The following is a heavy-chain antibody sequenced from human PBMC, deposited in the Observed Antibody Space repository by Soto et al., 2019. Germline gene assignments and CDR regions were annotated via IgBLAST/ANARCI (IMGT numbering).Heavy chain of an antibody. J-gene: IGHJ4*02. CDR1: GFTFSSYA. D-gene: IGHD5-18*01. Sequence: VGSLRLSCSASGFTFSSYAMHWVRQAPGKGLEYVSAISSNGGSTYYADSVKGRSTISRDNSKNTLYLQMSSLRAEDTAVYYCVKGGIRGYSYGFPDYWGQGTLVTVSS. V-gene: IGHV3-64D*06. CDR2: ISSNGGST. CDR3: VKGGIRGYSYGFPDY.